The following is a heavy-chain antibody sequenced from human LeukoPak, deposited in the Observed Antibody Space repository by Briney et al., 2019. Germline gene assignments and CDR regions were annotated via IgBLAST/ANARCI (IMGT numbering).Heavy chain of an antibody. D-gene: IGHD3-9*01. J-gene: IGHJ6*02. V-gene: IGHV1-3*01. CDR3: ARDLQNILTGYYPGYYYGMDV. CDR2: INAGNGNT. CDR1: GYTFTSYA. Sequence: GASVKVSCKASGYTFTSYAMHWVRQAPGQRLEWMGWINAGNGNTKYSQKFQGRVTITRDTSASTAYMELSSLRSEDTAVYYCARDLQNILTGYYPGYYYGMDVWGQGTTVTVSS.